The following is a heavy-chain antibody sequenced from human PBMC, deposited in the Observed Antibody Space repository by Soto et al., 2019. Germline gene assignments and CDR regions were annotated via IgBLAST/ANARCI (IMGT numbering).Heavy chain of an antibody. J-gene: IGHJ4*02. V-gene: IGHV1-18*04. CDR2: ISAYNGDT. Sequence: QIQLVQSGGEVKKPGASVKVSCKASGYTFRSYGISWVRQAPGQGLEWVGWISAYNGDTHYAPKFQDRISLTTETSTDTAYMELRSLRLDDAAVYYCARDWSRYYDNSGRIWFYWGQGSLVPVSS. CDR1: GYTFRSYG. D-gene: IGHD3-22*01. CDR3: ARDWSRYYDNSGRIWFY.